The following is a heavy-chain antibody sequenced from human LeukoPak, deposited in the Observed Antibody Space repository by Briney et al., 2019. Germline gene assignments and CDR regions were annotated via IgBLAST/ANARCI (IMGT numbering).Heavy chain of an antibody. CDR3: TRGPEIWFGGFHGDY. V-gene: IGHV3-49*03. Sequence: GGSLRLYCTASGFTFGDYAMSWFRQAPGKGLEWVGFIRSKAYGGTTEYAASVKGRFTISRDDSKSIAYLQMNSLKTEDTAVYYCTRGPEIWFGGFHGDYWGQGTLVTVSS. J-gene: IGHJ4*02. CDR2: IRSKAYGGTT. CDR1: GFTFGDYA. D-gene: IGHD3-10*01.